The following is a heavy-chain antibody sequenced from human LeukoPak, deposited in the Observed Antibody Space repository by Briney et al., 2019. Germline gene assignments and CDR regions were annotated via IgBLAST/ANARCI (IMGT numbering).Heavy chain of an antibody. CDR1: GYTFTRYG. V-gene: IGHV1-3*01. D-gene: IGHD1-1*01. CDR3: ARGSGDLQRGYYGMDV. J-gene: IGHJ6*02. CDR2: IIAGNGNT. Sequence: ASVKVSCKASGYTFTRYGIHRVRQAPGQRLEWMGWIIAGNGNTKYSQKLQGRVTITADTPASTAYMELSSLTSEDTAMYFCARGSGDLQRGYYGMDVWGQGTTVTVSS.